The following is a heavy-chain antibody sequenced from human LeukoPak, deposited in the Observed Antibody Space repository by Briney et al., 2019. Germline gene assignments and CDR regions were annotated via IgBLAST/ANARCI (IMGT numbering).Heavy chain of an antibody. CDR1: GYTFTGYY. CDR2: INPNSGGT. J-gene: IGHJ3*02. D-gene: IGHD6-13*01. Sequence: GASVKVSCKASGYTFTGYYMHWVRQATGQGLEWMGRINPNSGGTNYAQKLQGRVTMTRDTSISTAYMELSRLRSDDTAVYYCALLAAAGTNDAFDIWGQGTMGTVSS. CDR3: ALLAAAGTNDAFDI. V-gene: IGHV1-2*06.